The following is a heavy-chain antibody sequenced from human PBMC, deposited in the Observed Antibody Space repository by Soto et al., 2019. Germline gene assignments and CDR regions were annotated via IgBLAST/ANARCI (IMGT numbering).Heavy chain of an antibody. CDR3: AKCSFTGSPTNWFDP. CDR2: IVPIFATT. CDR1: GAIFRSYA. Sequence: SVKVSCKVSGAIFRSYAFTWVRQAPGQGPEWMGGIVPIFATTTYAQKFQGRVTLTADESTSTVYMELSSLKSEDTAVYYCAKCSFTGSPTNWFDPWGQGTLVTGSS. V-gene: IGHV1-69*13. D-gene: IGHD1-26*01. J-gene: IGHJ5*02.